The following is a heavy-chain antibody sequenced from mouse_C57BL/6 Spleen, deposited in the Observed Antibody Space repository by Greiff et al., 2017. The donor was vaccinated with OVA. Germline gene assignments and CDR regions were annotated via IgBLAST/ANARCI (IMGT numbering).Heavy chain of an antibody. CDR2: SRNKANDYTT. J-gene: IGHJ4*01. CDR1: GFTFSDFY. CDR3: ARAPDY. Sequence: EVNVVESGGGLVQSGRSLRLSCATSGFTFSDFYMEWVRQAPGKGLEWIAASRNKANDYTTEYSASVKGRFIVSRDTSQSILYLQMNALRAEDTAIYYCARAPDYWGQGTSVTVSS. V-gene: IGHV7-1*01.